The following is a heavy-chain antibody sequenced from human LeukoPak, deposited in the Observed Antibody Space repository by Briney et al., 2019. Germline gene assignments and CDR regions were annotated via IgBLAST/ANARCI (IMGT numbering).Heavy chain of an antibody. CDR1: GFTFSSYA. CDR2: ISYDGSNK. CDR3: AKSSLEGGLDS. V-gene: IGHV3-30*04. J-gene: IGHJ4*02. D-gene: IGHD3-16*01. Sequence: HPGGSLRLSCAASGFTFSSYAIHWVRQAPGKGLEWVAVISYDGSNKNYADSVKGRFSISRDNSKNTLYLQMNSLRAEDTAVYYCAKSSLEGGLDSWGQGTLVTVSS.